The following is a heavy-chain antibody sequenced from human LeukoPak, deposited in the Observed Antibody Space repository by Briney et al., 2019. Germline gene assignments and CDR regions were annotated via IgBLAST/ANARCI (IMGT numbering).Heavy chain of an antibody. CDR1: GYTFTTYD. V-gene: IGHV1-18*01. D-gene: IGHD5-12*01. CDR2: ISTNNGNT. Sequence: GASVRVSCKASGYTFTTYDIGWVRQAPGRGLEWLGWISTNNGNTNYIQKLRGRVTMTTDTSMSTAHLEVRSLTSDDTAVYYCARGKKYLAFDYWGLGTLITVSS. J-gene: IGHJ4*02. CDR3: ARGKKYLAFDY.